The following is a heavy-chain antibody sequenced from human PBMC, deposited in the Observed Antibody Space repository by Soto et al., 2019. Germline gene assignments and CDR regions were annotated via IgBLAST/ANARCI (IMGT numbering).Heavy chain of an antibody. V-gene: IGHV4-59*01. CDR1: GVSISSYY. J-gene: IGHJ5*02. D-gene: IGHD3-3*01. CDR2: IYYSGST. Sequence: PSDNLSLTCTVSGVSISSYYWIWVRHPPGKGLEWIWYIYYSGSTNYNPSLKSRVTISVDTSKNQFSLKLSSVTAADTAVYYCARHTIFGVVPNWFDPWGQGTLVTVSS. CDR3: ARHTIFGVVPNWFDP.